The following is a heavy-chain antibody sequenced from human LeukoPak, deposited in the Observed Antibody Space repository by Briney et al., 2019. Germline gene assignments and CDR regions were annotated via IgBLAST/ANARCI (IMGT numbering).Heavy chain of an antibody. J-gene: IGHJ4*02. CDR2: IYYSGST. Sequence: SETLSLTCAVSGYSISSGYYWSWIRQPPGKGLEWIGYIYYSGSTNYNPSLKSRVTISVDTSKNQFSLKLSSVTAADTAVYCCAREHSSSSSLDYWGQGTLVTVSS. V-gene: IGHV4-61*01. CDR3: AREHSSSSSLDY. CDR1: GYSISSGYY. D-gene: IGHD6-6*01.